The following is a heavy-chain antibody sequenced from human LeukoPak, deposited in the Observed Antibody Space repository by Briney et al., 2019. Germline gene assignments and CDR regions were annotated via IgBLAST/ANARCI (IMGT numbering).Heavy chain of an antibody. Sequence: SVKLSCKASGGTFSSYATSWVRQAPGQGLKWMGGTIPIFGTAHYAQKFQGRATITADESTSTAYMELSSLRSEDTAVYYCAMGVTRKVVVAAPDAFDIWGQGTMVTVSS. J-gene: IGHJ3*02. CDR2: TIPIFGTA. D-gene: IGHD2-15*01. V-gene: IGHV1-69*01. CDR1: GGTFSSYA. CDR3: AMGVTRKVVVAAPDAFDI.